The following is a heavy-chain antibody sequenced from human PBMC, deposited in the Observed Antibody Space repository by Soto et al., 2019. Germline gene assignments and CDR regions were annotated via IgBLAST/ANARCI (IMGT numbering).Heavy chain of an antibody. Sequence: SETLSLTCNVSGASLSRYYWTWIRHPPGKGLEWIGRIYATGDTDYNPSLKSRISMSVDMSKKQFSLTLRSVTAADTAIYYCVRDGTKNLRDRFEPWGRGILVTVSS. CDR1: GASLSRYY. CDR3: VRDGTKNLRDRFEP. J-gene: IGHJ5*02. D-gene: IGHD1-26*01. CDR2: IYATGDT. V-gene: IGHV4-4*07.